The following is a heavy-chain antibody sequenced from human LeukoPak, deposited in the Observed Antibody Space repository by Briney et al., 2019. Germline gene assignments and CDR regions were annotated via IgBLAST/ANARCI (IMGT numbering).Heavy chain of an antibody. Sequence: SSETLSLTCTVSGGSISSGGYYWSWIRQPPGKGLEWIGYIYHSGSAYYNPSLKSRVTISVDRSKNQFSLKLSSVTAADTAVYYCASLHGSGWYYYMDVWGKGTTVTVSS. J-gene: IGHJ6*03. CDR1: GGSISSGGYY. CDR3: ASLHGSGWYYYMDV. V-gene: IGHV4-30-2*01. CDR2: IYHSGSA. D-gene: IGHD6-19*01.